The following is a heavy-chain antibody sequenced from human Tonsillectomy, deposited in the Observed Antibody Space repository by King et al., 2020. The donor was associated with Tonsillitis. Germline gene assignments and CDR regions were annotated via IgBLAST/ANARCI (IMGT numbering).Heavy chain of an antibody. CDR1: GFTFSSFG. CDR3: ARGAQFQQWLVVGFDY. D-gene: IGHD6-19*01. J-gene: IGHJ4*02. CDR2: TSYDGNNK. Sequence: VQLVESGGGVVQPGRSLRLSCVASGFTFSSFGMHWVRQAPGKGLEWVAVTSYDGNNKYYADSVKGRFTISRDNSKNTLYLQINSLRAEDTAVYYCARGAQFQQWLVVGFDYWGQGTLVTVSS. V-gene: IGHV3-33*05.